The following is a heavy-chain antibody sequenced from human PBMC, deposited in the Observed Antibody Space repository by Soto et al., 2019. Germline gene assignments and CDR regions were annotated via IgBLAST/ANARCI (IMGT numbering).Heavy chain of an antibody. J-gene: IGHJ4*02. CDR1: GYTFTGYY. CDR3: ARANCSSTSCYPYYFDY. Sequence: VASVKVSFKASGYTFTGYYMHWVRQAPGQGLEWMGWINPNSGGTNYAQKFQGWVTMTRDTSISTAYMELSRLRSDDTAVYYCARANCSSTSCYPYYFDYWGQGTLVTVSS. V-gene: IGHV1-2*04. D-gene: IGHD2-2*01. CDR2: INPNSGGT.